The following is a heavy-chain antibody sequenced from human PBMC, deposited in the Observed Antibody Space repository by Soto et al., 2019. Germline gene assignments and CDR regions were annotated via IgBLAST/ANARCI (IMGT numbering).Heavy chain of an antibody. CDR1: GFTFKTYG. V-gene: IGHV3-30*18. CDR2: TSYDGDHD. J-gene: IGHJ4*02. CDR3: AKDATRSDGWYYFDY. D-gene: IGHD6-19*01. Sequence: PGGSLRLSCAASGFTFKTYGMHWVRQAPGKGLEWVAVTSYDGDHDYYEDSVKGRFTISRDNSINTLYLQMNSLRAEDTAIYYCAKDATRSDGWYYFDYWGQGTLVTVSS.